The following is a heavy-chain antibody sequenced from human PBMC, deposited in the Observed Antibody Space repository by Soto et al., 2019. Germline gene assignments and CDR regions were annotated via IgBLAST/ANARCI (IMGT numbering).Heavy chain of an antibody. D-gene: IGHD3-10*01. CDR3: ARGLILWFGELSRRGGYYYYMDA. V-gene: IGHV4-34*01. CDR1: GGSFSGYQ. CDR2: INASGKI. J-gene: IGHJ6*03. Sequence: QVQLQQWGAGQLKPSETLSLTCAVYGGSFSGYQWTWIRQPPGKGLAWIGEINASGKINYNPSRNMRVTILLATPKKSISVKLRSVTAADSAVYYCARGLILWFGELSRRGGYYYYMDAWGKGTTVTVSS.